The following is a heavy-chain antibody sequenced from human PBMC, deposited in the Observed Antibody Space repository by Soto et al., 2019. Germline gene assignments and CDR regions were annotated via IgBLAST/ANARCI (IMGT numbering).Heavy chain of an antibody. CDR1: GYIFTSYD. CDR3: AKETFRRNCFDY. V-gene: IGHV1-8*01. Sequence: QVQPVQSGAEVERPGASVKVSWKASGYIFTSYDSNWVRQATGQGLEWMGWMNPNSGNTGYAQKFHGIFIITSTTSISTADKEMSSLRSAVPAGYYCAKETFRRNCFDYWGQGTLVTVSS. J-gene: IGHJ4*02. CDR2: MNPNSGNT. D-gene: IGHD6-6*01.